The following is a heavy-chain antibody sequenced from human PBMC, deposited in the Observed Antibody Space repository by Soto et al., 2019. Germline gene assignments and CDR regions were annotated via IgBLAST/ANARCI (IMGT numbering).Heavy chain of an antibody. D-gene: IGHD3-3*01. CDR2: VYSGGKT. Sequence: GGSLRLSCAASGFSVSASYMSWVRQAPGKGLEWVSVVYSGGKTLYADSVKGRFTISRDTSRNTLYLQMNNVRVEDTAVYSCAREAEYNNWSGPGWFDPWGQGTLVTVSS. CDR1: GFSVSASY. J-gene: IGHJ5*02. V-gene: IGHV3-66*01. CDR3: AREAEYNNWSGPGWFDP.